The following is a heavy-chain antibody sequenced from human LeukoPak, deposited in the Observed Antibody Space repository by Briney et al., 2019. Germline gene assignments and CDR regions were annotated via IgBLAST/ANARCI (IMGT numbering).Heavy chain of an antibody. J-gene: IGHJ4*02. CDR2: IDASGSGT. D-gene: IGHD1-14*01. Sequence: PGGSLRLSCEVSEFPFSVYAMAWVRQAPGQGLEWVSAIDASGSGTYYTDSVKGRFTISRDNSKNTVYLQMNSLRVEDTAVYYCADYRKPQGLDYWGQGTLVTVSS. CDR1: EFPFSVYA. CDR3: ADYRKPQGLDY. V-gene: IGHV3-23*01.